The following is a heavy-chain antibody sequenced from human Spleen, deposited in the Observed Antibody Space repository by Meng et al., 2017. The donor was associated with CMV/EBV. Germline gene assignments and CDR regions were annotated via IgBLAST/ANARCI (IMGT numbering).Heavy chain of an antibody. CDR3: ARLMTESSSFDY. J-gene: IGHJ4*02. CDR2: INHSGST. V-gene: IGHV4-34*01. CDR1: GGSFSGYY. Sequence: CAGYGGSFSGYYWSWIRQPPGKGLEWIGEINHSGSTNYNPSLKSRVTISVDTSKKQISVTLSSVTAADTAVYYCARLMTESSSFDYWGQGTLVTVSS.